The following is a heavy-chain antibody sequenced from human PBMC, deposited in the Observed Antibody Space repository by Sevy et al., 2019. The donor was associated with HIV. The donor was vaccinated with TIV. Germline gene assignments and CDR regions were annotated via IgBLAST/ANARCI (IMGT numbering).Heavy chain of an antibody. D-gene: IGHD4-4*01. CDR1: GFTFSDYY. CDR2: ITSSGDTI. Sequence: GGSLRLSCAASGFTFSDYYMTWIRQAPGKGLEWVAYITSSGDTIYYADSVKGRFTISRDNAKNSLYLQMNNLRAEDTAVYYCAREYDYSHYVFDYWGQGTLVTISS. V-gene: IGHV3-11*01. CDR3: AREYDYSHYVFDY. J-gene: IGHJ4*02.